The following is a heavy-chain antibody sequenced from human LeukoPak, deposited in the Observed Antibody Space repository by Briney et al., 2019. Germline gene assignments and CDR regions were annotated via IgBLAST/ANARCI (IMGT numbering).Heavy chain of an antibody. J-gene: IGHJ5*02. D-gene: IGHD2-2*01. V-gene: IGHV4-38-2*02. CDR2: IYHGGST. Sequence: SETLSLTCAVSGYSISSGYYWGWIRRSPGKGLEWIGSIYHGGSTYYNSSLKSRVTISVDTSKNQVSLKLSSVTAADTAVYYCARDGWDCSSTSCSSNWFDPWGQGTLVTVSS. CDR3: ARDGWDCSSTSCSSNWFDP. CDR1: GYSISSGYY.